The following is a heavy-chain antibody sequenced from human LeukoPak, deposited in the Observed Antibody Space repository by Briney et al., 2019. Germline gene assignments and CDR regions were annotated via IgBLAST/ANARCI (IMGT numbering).Heavy chain of an antibody. V-gene: IGHV4-4*07. CDR1: GGSISTYY. CDR2: IYTSGST. J-gene: IGHJ4*02. Sequence: SETLSLTRTVSGGSISTYYWSWIRQPAGKGLEWIGRIYTSGSTNYNPSLKSRVTMSVDTSKNQFSLKLSSVTAADTAVYYCAREPPLVEAGTFDYWGLGTLVTVSS. D-gene: IGHD6-13*01. CDR3: AREPPLVEAGTFDY.